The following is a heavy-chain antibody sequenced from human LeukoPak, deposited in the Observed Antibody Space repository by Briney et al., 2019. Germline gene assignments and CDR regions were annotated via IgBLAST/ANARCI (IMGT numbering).Heavy chain of an antibody. D-gene: IGHD4-11*01. V-gene: IGHV1-18*01. CDR3: ARFATGTYGMDV. CDR2: ISAYNGDT. CDR1: GYTFTSYG. Sequence: ASVKVSCKASGYTFTSYGISWARQAPGQGLEWMGWISAYNGDTNYAQKLQGRVTMTTDTSTSTAYMELRSLRSDDTAVYYCARFATGTYGMDVWGQGTTVTVSS. J-gene: IGHJ6*02.